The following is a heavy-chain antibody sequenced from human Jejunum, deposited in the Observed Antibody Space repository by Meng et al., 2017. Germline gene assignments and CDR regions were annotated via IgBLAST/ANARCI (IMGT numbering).Heavy chain of an antibody. CDR3: ARDSDTSGRHWFYDL. J-gene: IGHJ2*01. CDR2: IRSDGSDK. Sequence: GGSLRLSCAASGFTFSYYGMHWVRQAPGKGLEWVAAIRSDGSDKYYAESVKGRFTISRDDSENTLFLQVSSLRAEDTALYYCARDSDTSGRHWFYDLWGLGTLVTVSS. D-gene: IGHD6-19*01. CDR1: GFTFSYYG. V-gene: IGHV3-33*01.